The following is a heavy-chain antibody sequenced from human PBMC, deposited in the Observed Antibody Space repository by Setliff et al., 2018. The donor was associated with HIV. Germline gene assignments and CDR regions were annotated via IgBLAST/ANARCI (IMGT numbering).Heavy chain of an antibody. V-gene: IGHV1-24*01. CDR1: GYSLTELS. Sequence: GASVKVSCKVSGYSLTELSMHWVRQAPGKGLEWMGGFDPDDGETVYAQQFQGRITVTRDTSTSTVYMELRSLRSEDTAVYYCARDRLHYYDSSVYYYGAPFDIWGQGTMVTVSS. D-gene: IGHD3-22*01. CDR2: FDPDDGET. J-gene: IGHJ3*02. CDR3: ARDRLHYYDSSVYYYGAPFDI.